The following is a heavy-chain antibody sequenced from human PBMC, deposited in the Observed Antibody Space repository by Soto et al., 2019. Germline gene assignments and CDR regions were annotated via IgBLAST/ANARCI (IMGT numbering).Heavy chain of an antibody. D-gene: IGHD1-26*01. V-gene: IGHV5-10-1*01. Sequence: GESLKISCKGAGYSFTSYWISWVRQMPGKGLEWMGRIDPSDSYTNYSPSFQGHVTISADKSISTAYLQWSSLKASDTAMYYCARQGELLNGMDVWGQGTTVTVSS. CDR3: ARQGELLNGMDV. CDR2: IDPSDSYT. CDR1: GYSFTSYW. J-gene: IGHJ6*02.